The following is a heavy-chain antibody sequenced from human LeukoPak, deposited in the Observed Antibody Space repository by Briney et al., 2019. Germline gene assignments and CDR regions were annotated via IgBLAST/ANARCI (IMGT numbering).Heavy chain of an antibody. CDR2: IYYSGST. CDR3: ARYIVSYPHDAFDI. CDR1: GGSFSGYY. D-gene: IGHD1-26*01. Sequence: SETLSLNCAVYGGSFSGYYWSWIRQPPGKGLEWIGYIYYSGSTSYNPSLKSRVTISVDTSKKQFSLKQSSVTAADTAFYYCARYIVSYPHDAFDIWGQGTMVTVSS. J-gene: IGHJ3*02. V-gene: IGHV4-59*01.